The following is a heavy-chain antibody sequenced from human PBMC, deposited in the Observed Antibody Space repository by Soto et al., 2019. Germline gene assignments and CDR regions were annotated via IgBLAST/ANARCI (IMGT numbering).Heavy chain of an antibody. Sequence: ASVKVSCKASGYTFTSYAMHWVRQAPGQRLEWMGWINAGNGNTKYSQEFQGRVTITRDTSASTAYMELSSLRSEDTAVYYCASYGSGSYYTSDFGYWGQGTLVTVSS. D-gene: IGHD3-10*01. V-gene: IGHV1-3*01. J-gene: IGHJ4*02. CDR3: ASYGSGSYYTSDFGY. CDR1: GYTFTSYA. CDR2: INAGNGNT.